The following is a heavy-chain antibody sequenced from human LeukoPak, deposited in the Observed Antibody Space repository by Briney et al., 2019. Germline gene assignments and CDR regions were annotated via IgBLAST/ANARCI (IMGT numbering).Heavy chain of an antibody. D-gene: IGHD2-2*01. Sequence: SETLSLTCTVSGGSISSGGYYWSWIRQHPGKGLEWIGYIYYSGSTYYNPSLKSRVTISVDTSKNQFSLKLSSVTAADTAVYYCARNSTSCYSAFDIWGQGTMVTVSS. V-gene: IGHV4-31*03. J-gene: IGHJ3*02. CDR2: IYYSGST. CDR1: GGSISSGGYY. CDR3: ARNSTSCYSAFDI.